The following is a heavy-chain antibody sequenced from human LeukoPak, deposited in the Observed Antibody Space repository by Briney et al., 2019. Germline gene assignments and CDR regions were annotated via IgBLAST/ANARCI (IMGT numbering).Heavy chain of an antibody. D-gene: IGHD3-10*01. CDR1: GGAIISRSFY. V-gene: IGHV4-39*01. Sequence: PWETLSLTCTVSGGAIISRSFYWVWIRQPPGRGLEWIGSIYSSGSTYYNPSVNSRATISVDTSKNELSLELSSVTAADTSMYYCARLYYSDSAFDYWGQGTLVTVSS. CDR3: ARLYYSDSAFDY. CDR2: IYSSGST. J-gene: IGHJ4*01.